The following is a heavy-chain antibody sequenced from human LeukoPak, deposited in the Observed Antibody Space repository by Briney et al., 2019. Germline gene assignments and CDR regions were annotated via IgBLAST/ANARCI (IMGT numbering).Heavy chain of an antibody. Sequence: SETLSLTCTLSGDSISSSDHYWVWIRQSPGKGLEWIGSVSQSGNTYYKSSLKSRVTVSIDTSKNEFSLILTSVTADDTAEYYCARHLYYSASAYWYIDLWGRGTLVIVSP. CDR1: GDSISSSDHY. J-gene: IGHJ2*01. CDR2: VSQSGNT. V-gene: IGHV4-39*01. D-gene: IGHD3-10*01. CDR3: ARHLYYSASAYWYIDL.